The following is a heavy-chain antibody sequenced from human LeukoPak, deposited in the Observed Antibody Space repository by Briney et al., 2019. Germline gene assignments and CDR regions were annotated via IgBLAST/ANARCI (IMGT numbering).Heavy chain of an antibody. Sequence: GGSLRLSCAASGFTFSSYSMNWVRQAPGKGLEWVSYISSSSSTIYYADSVKGRFTISRDNGKNSLYLQMNSLRAEDTAVYYCASQLGDASDIWGQGTMVTVSP. CDR2: ISSSSSTI. D-gene: IGHD6-13*01. V-gene: IGHV3-48*01. J-gene: IGHJ3*02. CDR1: GFTFSSYS. CDR3: ASQLGDASDI.